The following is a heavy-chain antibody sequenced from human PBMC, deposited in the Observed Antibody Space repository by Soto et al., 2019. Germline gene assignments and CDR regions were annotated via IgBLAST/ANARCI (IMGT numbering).Heavy chain of an antibody. CDR3: ARAGFSYGHLLF. Sequence: SETLSLTCNVSGGPIKTGDYYWNWIRQPPGKGLEWIGYVFYSGATNYSPSLKSRAAISMDTSKNQFSLSLTSVTAADTAVYYCARAGFSYGHLLFWGQGIRVT. CDR1: GGPIKTGDYY. V-gene: IGHV4-30-4*01. D-gene: IGHD3-10*01. CDR2: VFYSGAT. J-gene: IGHJ4*02.